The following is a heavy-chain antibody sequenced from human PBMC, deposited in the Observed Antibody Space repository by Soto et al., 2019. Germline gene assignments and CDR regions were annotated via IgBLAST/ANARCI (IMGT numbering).Heavy chain of an antibody. D-gene: IGHD3-3*01. Sequence: EVQVLESGGGLVQPGGSLRLSCAASGFTFSSYAMSWVRQAPGKALEWVSAISGPGGNTYYADSVRGRFSISRDSSKNTLYLQLHSMRVDDTAVYYCAKARQSDFWGGSSDWGQGTLVTVSS. CDR2: ISGPGGNT. CDR3: AKARQSDFWGGSSD. J-gene: IGHJ4*02. V-gene: IGHV3-23*01. CDR1: GFTFSSYA.